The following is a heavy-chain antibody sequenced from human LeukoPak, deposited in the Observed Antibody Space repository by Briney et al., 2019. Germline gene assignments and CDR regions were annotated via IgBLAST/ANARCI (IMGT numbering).Heavy chain of an antibody. CDR2: IYPGDSDT. CDR3: ARHDVVLMVYAIDYYGMDV. J-gene: IGHJ6*02. Sequence: GESLKISCKGSGYSFTSYWIGWVRQMPGKGLEWMWIIYPGDSDTRYSPSFQGQITISADKSISTAYLQWSSLKASDTAMYYCARHDVVLMVYAIDYYGMDVWGQGTTVTVSS. V-gene: IGHV5-51*01. D-gene: IGHD2-8*01. CDR1: GYSFTSYW.